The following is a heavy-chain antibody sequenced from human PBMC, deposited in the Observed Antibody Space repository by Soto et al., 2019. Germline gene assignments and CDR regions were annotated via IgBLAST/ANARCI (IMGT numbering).Heavy chain of an antibody. CDR2: ISDDGVSK. CDR3: VKDSIETAGSGLYNWFDP. D-gene: IGHD2-15*01. J-gene: IGHJ5*02. CDR1: GFTFSNYG. Sequence: PGGSLRLSCAASGFTFSNYGMHWVRKAPGKGLEWVAVISDDGVSKYYADSVQGRFTISRDNSESAVFLQMNSLRPDDTAVYYCVKDSIETAGSGLYNWFDPWGQGTPVTVSS. V-gene: IGHV3-30*18.